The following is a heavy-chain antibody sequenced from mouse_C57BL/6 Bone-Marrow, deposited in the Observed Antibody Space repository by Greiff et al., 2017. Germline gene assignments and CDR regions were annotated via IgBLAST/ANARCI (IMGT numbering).Heavy chain of an antibody. CDR2: IYPRSGNT. D-gene: IGHD1-1*01. V-gene: IGHV1-81*01. CDR3: ARRGLYGRALYYFDD. J-gene: IGHJ2*01. CDR1: GYTFTSYG. Sequence: QVQLKESGAELARPGASVKLSCKASGYTFTSYGISWVKQRTGQGLEWIGEIYPRSGNTYYNEKFKGKATLTADKSSSTAYMELRSLTSEDSAVYFWARRGLYGRALYYFDDWGQGTTLTVSS.